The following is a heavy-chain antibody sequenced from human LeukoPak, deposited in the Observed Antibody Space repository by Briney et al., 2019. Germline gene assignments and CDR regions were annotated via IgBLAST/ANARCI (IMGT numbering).Heavy chain of an antibody. CDR1: GGSISSYY. D-gene: IGHD2-2*02. J-gene: IGHJ5*02. Sequence: PSETLSLTRTVSGGSISSYYWSWIRQPAGKGLEWIGRIYTSGSTNYNPSLKSRVTMSVDPSKNQFSLKLSSVTAADTAVYYCARVSGYCSSTSCYMSWFDPWGQGTLVTVSS. CDR3: ARVSGYCSSTSCYMSWFDP. V-gene: IGHV4-4*07. CDR2: IYTSGST.